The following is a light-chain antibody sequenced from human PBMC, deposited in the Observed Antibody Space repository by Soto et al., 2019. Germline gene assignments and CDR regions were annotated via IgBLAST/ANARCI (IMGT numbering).Light chain of an antibody. CDR2: RNN. V-gene: IGLV1-47*01. CDR3: AAWDESRSGRVV. Sequence: QSVLTQPPSASGTPGQRVTISCSGSSTNIGSNYVHWYQQLPRTAPKLLIYRNNHRPSGVPDGFSGSKSGTSASLVISGLLSEDEADYYCAAWDESRSGRVVFGGGTKVTVL. J-gene: IGLJ2*01. CDR1: STNIGSNY.